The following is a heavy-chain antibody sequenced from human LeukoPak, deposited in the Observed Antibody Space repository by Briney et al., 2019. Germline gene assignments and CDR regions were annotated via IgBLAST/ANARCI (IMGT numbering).Heavy chain of an antibody. Sequence: SETLSLTCTVSGGSISSGDYYWSWIRQPPGQGLEWIGYIYYSGSTYYNPSLKSRVTISVDTSKNQFSLKLSSVTAADTAVYYCARGIDSSGYYSYYFDYWGQGTLVTVSS. V-gene: IGHV4-30-4*01. CDR3: ARGIDSSGYYSYYFDY. CDR2: IYYSGST. D-gene: IGHD3-22*01. CDR1: GGSISSGDYY. J-gene: IGHJ4*02.